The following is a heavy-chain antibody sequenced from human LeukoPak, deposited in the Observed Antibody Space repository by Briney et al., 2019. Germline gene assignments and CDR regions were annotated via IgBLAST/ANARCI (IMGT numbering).Heavy chain of an antibody. CDR3: ATIKRGATYGYFDF. J-gene: IGHJ4*02. CDR1: GASTASHY. CDR2: MFDTVNT. V-gene: IGHV4-59*11. Sequence: SETLSLTCTVSGASTASHYWTWLRQPPGKEREWIAYMFDTVNTKSNPSLKSRLTLSVDTSKKQLSLRLSSVTAADTAVYYCATIKRGATYGYFDFWGQGIKVTVSS. D-gene: IGHD5-18*01.